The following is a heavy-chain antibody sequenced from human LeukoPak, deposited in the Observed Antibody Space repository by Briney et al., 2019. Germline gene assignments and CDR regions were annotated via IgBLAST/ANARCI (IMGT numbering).Heavy chain of an antibody. V-gene: IGHV5-10-1*01. Sequence: GESLEISCKGSGYSFTSYWIGWVRQMPGKGLEWMGRIDPSDSYTNYSPSFQGHVTISADKSISTAYLQWSSLKASDTAMYYCARHRAGVSLGYAPGAFDIWGQGTMVTVSS. CDR1: GYSFTSYW. CDR2: IDPSDSYT. J-gene: IGHJ3*02. D-gene: IGHD3-16*01. CDR3: ARHRAGVSLGYAPGAFDI.